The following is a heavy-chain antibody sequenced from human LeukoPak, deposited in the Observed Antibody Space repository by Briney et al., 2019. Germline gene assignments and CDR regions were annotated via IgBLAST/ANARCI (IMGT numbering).Heavy chain of an antibody. J-gene: IGHJ4*02. D-gene: IGHD3-16*01. CDR2: IFTTGST. CDR1: GGSIGNFY. V-gene: IGHV4-4*07. Sequence: SETLSLTCTVSGGSIGNFYWNWIRQPAGKGLEWIGRIFTTGSTNYNPPLESRVTISVDTSKNQFSLKLNSVTAADTAVYYCARMNGGFDYWGQATLVTVSS. CDR3: ARMNGGFDY.